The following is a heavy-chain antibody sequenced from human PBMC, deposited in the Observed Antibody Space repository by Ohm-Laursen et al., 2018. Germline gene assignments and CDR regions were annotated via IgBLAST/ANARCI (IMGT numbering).Heavy chain of an antibody. CDR1: GFTFSSYS. Sequence: SLRLSCAAPGFTFSSYSMNWVRQAPGKGLEWVSSISSSSSYIYYADSVKGRFTISRDNAKNSLYLQMNSLRAEDTAVYYCARIYYYDSTGYCFDYWGQGTLVTVSS. CDR3: ARIYYYDSTGYCFDY. D-gene: IGHD3-22*01. CDR2: ISSSSSYI. J-gene: IGHJ4*02. V-gene: IGHV3-21*04.